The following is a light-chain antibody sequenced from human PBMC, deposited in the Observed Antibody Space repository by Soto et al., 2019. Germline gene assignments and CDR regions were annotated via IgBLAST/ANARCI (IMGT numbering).Light chain of an antibody. CDR1: QSVSSSY. V-gene: IGKV3D-20*01. Sequence: MVLTQSPGTLSLSPGDRATLSCRASQSVSSSYLAWYQQKPGLAPRLLIYDASSRATGIPDRFSGSGSGTDFTLTISRLEPEDFAVYYCQQYGSSPAITFGQGTRLEIK. J-gene: IGKJ5*01. CDR2: DAS. CDR3: QQYGSSPAIT.